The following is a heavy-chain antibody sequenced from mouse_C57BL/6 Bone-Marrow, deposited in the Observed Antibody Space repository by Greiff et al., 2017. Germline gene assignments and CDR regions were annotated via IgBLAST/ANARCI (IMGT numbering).Heavy chain of an antibody. CDR3: ARPDYYAMDY. Sequence: VQLQQSGAELVKPGASVKLSCTASGFNIKDYYMHWVKQRTEQGLEWIGRIDPEDGAPKYAPKFQGKATITADTSSNTDYLQLSSLTSEDTAVYYCARPDYYAMDYWGQGTSVTVSS. V-gene: IGHV14-2*01. CDR2: IDPEDGAP. J-gene: IGHJ4*01. CDR1: GFNIKDYY.